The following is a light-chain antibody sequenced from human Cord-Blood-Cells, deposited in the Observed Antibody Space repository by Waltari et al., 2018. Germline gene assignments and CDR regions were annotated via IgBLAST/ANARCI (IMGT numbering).Light chain of an antibody. CDR1: QSISSW. Sequence: LQMTQSPSTLSASVGDRVTITARSSQSISSWLAWYQQKPGKAPKLLIYKASSLESGVPSRFSGIGSGTEFTLTISSLQPDDFATYYCQQYNSYSTFGQGTKVEIK. CDR2: KAS. CDR3: QQYNSYST. J-gene: IGKJ1*01. V-gene: IGKV1-5*03.